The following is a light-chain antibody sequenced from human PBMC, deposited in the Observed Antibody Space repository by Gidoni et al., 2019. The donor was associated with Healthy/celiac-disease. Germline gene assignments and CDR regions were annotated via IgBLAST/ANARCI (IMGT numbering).Light chain of an antibody. V-gene: IGKV3-20*01. CDR3: QQYGSSPALT. CDR1: QSVSSSY. CDR2: CAS. J-gene: IGKJ4*01. Sequence: EIVLTQSPGTLSLSPGERATLSRRASQSVSSSYLAWYQQKPGQAPRLLIYCASSSATGIPDRFSGSGSGTDFTLTISRLEPEDFAVYYCQQYGSSPALTFGGGTKVEIK.